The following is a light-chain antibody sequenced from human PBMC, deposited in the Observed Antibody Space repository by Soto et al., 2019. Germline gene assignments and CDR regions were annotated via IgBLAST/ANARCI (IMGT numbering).Light chain of an antibody. CDR3: QQYNSYIFT. Sequence: DIQMTQSPSTLSAFVGDRVRITCRASQSIGSWLAWYQQKPGKAPKLLIQKASSLESGVPSRFSGSGSGTEFTLTISSLQPDDFATYYCQQYNSYIFTFGHGTTLEIK. J-gene: IGKJ2*01. CDR1: QSIGSW. V-gene: IGKV1-5*03. CDR2: KAS.